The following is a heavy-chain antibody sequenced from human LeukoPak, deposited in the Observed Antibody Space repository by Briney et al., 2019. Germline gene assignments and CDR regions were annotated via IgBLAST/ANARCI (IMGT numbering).Heavy chain of an antibody. V-gene: IGHV1-24*01. Sequence: ASVKVSCKVSGYTLTELSMHWVRQAPGKGLEWMGGFDPEDGETIYAQKFQGRVTMTTDTSTSIAYMELRSLRSDDTAVYYCARDGPSTLQVTTGWFDPWGQGTLVTVSS. CDR2: FDPEDGET. CDR3: ARDGPSTLQVTTGWFDP. J-gene: IGHJ5*02. CDR1: GYTLTELS. D-gene: IGHD4-17*01.